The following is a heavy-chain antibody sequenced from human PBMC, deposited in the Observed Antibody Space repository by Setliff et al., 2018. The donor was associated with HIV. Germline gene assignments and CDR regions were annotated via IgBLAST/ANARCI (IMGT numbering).Heavy chain of an antibody. D-gene: IGHD6-19*01. CDR1: RFSFRSYW. V-gene: IGHV3-7*03. CDR2: IKQDGSEI. CDR3: TRCSSGWKYYYYYYMDL. Sequence: GGSLRLSCAASRFSFRSYWMNWVRQAPGEGLAWVASIKQDGSEIYYVDSVKGRFTISSDNARGALFLQMNNLRADDTALYYCTRCSSGWKYYYYYYMDLWGSGTTVTVSS. J-gene: IGHJ6*03.